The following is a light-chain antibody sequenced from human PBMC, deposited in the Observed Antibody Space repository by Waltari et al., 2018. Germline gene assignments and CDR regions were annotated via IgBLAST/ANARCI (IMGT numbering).Light chain of an antibody. CDR3: QSYDISLSGLEV. Sequence: QSVLTQPPSVSGAPGQRVTISCTGSSSNIGDGYDVHWYQQLPGTAPKLLIYGNINRPSWVPDRFSGSKSGTAASRAITGLQAEDEADYYCQSYDISLSGLEVFGTGTKVTVL. CDR1: SSNIGDGYD. V-gene: IGLV1-40*01. CDR2: GNI. J-gene: IGLJ1*01.